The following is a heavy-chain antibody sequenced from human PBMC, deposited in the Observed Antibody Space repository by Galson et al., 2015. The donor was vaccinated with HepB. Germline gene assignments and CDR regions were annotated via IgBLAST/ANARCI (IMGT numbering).Heavy chain of an antibody. CDR3: AKDLYYDLTPRSHQSYGMDA. CDR2: IGGRGVNT. Sequence: SLRLSCAASGFTFTGYSMTWVRQAPGKGLDWVSTIGGRGVNTYYADSVKGRFTISRDNSKKTMYLQLNSLRAEDTAVYYCAKDLYYDLTPRSHQSYGMDAWGRGTTVTVSS. J-gene: IGHJ6*02. CDR1: GFTFTGYS. D-gene: IGHD3-22*01. V-gene: IGHV3-23*01.